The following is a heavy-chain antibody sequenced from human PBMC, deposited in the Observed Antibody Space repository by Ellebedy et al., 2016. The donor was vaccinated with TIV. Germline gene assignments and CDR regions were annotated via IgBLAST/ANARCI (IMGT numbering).Heavy chain of an antibody. CDR1: EFTFSSYT. Sequence: GESLKISCLASEFTFSSYTMNWVRQAPGKGLEWVSSISSTSSHTYYAASVKGRFIISRDNAKNSLSLQMNSLRAEDTAVYYCARALMAAANTHYDTFDIWGQGTMVTVSS. CDR2: ISSTSSHT. V-gene: IGHV3-21*01. D-gene: IGHD6-25*01. CDR3: ARALMAAANTHYDTFDI. J-gene: IGHJ3*02.